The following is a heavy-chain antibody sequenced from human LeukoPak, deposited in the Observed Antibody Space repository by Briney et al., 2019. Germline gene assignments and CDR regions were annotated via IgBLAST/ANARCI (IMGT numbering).Heavy chain of an antibody. J-gene: IGHJ4*02. CDR3: AKAKSIAVAGTPIVY. D-gene: IGHD6-19*01. V-gene: IGHV3-30*18. CDR1: GFTFSNYG. Sequence: GGSLRLSCAASGFTFSNYGMHWVRQSPGQGLEWVAVVSYEGRTQYYADSVKGRFTISRDNARNSLYLQMDSLRAEDTALYYCAKAKSIAVAGTPIVYWGQGTLVTVSS. CDR2: VSYEGRTQ.